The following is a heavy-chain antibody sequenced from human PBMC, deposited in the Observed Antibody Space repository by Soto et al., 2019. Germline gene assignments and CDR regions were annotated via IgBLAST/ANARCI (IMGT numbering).Heavy chain of an antibody. CDR3: ARDRRNWQYGMDV. CDR2: IWHDGSTK. Sequence: QVQLVESGGGVVQPGRSLRLSCAASGFTFSTHGMHWVRQAPGKGLEGVAVIWHDGSTKFYADSVKGRFTISRDNYKNTQYLQMNSLRAEDTAVYYCARDRRNWQYGMDVWGQGTTVTVSS. CDR1: GFTFSTHG. J-gene: IGHJ6*02. V-gene: IGHV3-33*01.